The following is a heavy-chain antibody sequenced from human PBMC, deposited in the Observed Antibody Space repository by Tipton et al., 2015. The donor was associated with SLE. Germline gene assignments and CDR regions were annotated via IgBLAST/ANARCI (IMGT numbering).Heavy chain of an antibody. CDR2: IDYNGDT. V-gene: IGHV4-59*02. J-gene: IGHJ5*02. CDR1: GGSVSSYY. D-gene: IGHD1-26*01. CDR3: ARDAGGYFVA. Sequence: TLSLTCTVPGGSVSSYYWSWIRQPPGKGLEWIGQIDYNGDTNYNPSLKSRVTISSDTSQNQFSLKVTSVTADDTADYYCARDAGGYFVAWGQGALVAVSS.